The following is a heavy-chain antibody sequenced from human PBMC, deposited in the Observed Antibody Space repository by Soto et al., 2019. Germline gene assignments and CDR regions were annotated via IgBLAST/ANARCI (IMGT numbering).Heavy chain of an antibody. J-gene: IGHJ5*02. D-gene: IGHD3-22*01. CDR3: AREINDYYDSSGPNWFDP. CDR1: GGSISSYY. CDR2: IYTSGST. V-gene: IGHV4-4*07. Sequence: SETLSLTCTVSGGSISSYYWSWIRQPAGKGLEWIGRIYTSGSTNYNPSLKSRVTMSVDTSKNQFSLKLSSVTAADTAVYYCAREINDYYDSSGPNWFDPWGQGTLVTVSS.